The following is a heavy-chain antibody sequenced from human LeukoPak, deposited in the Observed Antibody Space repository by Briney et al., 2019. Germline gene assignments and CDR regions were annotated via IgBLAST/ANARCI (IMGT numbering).Heavy chain of an antibody. CDR3: ARQKWEQQGRDYYFNGLDV. D-gene: IGHD1-26*01. J-gene: IGHJ6*02. CDR2: IYYSGST. Sequence: SETLSLTCTVSGGSISSGDYYWSWIRQPPGKGLEWIGYIYYSGSTYYNPSLKSRVTMSVDRSKNQFSLKLSSVTAADTAVYYCARQKWEQQGRDYYFNGLDVWGPGTTVTVSS. CDR1: GGSISSGDYY. V-gene: IGHV4-30-4*08.